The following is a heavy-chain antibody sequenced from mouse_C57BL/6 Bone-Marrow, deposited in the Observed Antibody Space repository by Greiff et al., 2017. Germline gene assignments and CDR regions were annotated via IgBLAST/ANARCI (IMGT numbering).Heavy chain of an antibody. D-gene: IGHD1-1*01. CDR3: TVLYYYGSSYY. V-gene: IGHV1-15*01. CDR1: GYTFTDYE. J-gene: IGHJ2*01. Sequence: VQLQQSGAELVRPGASVTLSCKASGYTFTDYEMHWVKQTPVHGLEWIGAIDPEPGGTAYNQKFKGKAILTADKSSSTAYMELRSLTSEDSAVYYCTVLYYYGSSYYWGQGTTLTVSS. CDR2: IDPEPGGT.